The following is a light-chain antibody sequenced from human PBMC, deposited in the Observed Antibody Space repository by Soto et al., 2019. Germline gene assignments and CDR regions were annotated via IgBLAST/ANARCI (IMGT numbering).Light chain of an antibody. Sequence: DIQMTQSPSSLSASVGDRVTSTCRASQRISSYLNWYQQKPGKAPKFLIYAASSLQSGVPSRFSGSGSGTDFTLTISSLQPEDFATYYCQQSYSTPYTFGQGTKLEIK. CDR2: AAS. CDR3: QQSYSTPYT. CDR1: QRISSY. J-gene: IGKJ2*01. V-gene: IGKV1-39*01.